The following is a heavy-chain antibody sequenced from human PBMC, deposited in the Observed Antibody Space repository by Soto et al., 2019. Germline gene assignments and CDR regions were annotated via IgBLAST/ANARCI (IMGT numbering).Heavy chain of an antibody. CDR3: ARIRNYYDSSGYPGGFDP. V-gene: IGHV2-70*01. J-gene: IGHJ5*02. CDR1: GFSLSTSGMC. CDR2: IDWDDDK. Sequence: SCPTLVNPTQTLTLTCTFSGFSLSTSGMCVSWIRQPPGKALEWLALIDWDDDKYYSTSLKTRLTISKDTSKNQVVLTMTNMDPVDTATYYCARIRNYYDSSGYPGGFDPWGQGTLVTVSS. D-gene: IGHD3-22*01.